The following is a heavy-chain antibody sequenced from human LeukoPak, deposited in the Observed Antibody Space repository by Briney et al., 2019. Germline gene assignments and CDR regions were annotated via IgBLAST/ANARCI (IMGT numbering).Heavy chain of an antibody. Sequence: GGSLRLSCAASGFTFSSYSVNWVRQAPGKGLEWVSSISSSSSYIYYADSVKGRFTISRDNAKNSLYLQMNSLRAEDTAVYYCARFRSSWGYYFDYWGQGTLVTVSS. CDR2: ISSSSSYI. CDR1: GFTFSSYS. D-gene: IGHD6-13*01. V-gene: IGHV3-21*01. J-gene: IGHJ4*02. CDR3: ARFRSSWGYYFDY.